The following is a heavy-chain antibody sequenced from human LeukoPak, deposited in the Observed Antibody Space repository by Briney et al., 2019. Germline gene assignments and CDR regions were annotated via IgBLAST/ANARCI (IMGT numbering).Heavy chain of an antibody. CDR3: AKSELPDYYYGMDV. V-gene: IGHV3-9*01. Sequence: GGSLRLSCAASGFTFDDYAMHWVRQAPGKGLEWVSGISWNSGSIGYADSVKGRFTISRDNAKNSLYLQMNSLRAGDTALYYCAKSELPDYYYGMDVWGQGTTVTVSS. D-gene: IGHD2-15*01. CDR2: ISWNSGSI. CDR1: GFTFDDYA. J-gene: IGHJ6*02.